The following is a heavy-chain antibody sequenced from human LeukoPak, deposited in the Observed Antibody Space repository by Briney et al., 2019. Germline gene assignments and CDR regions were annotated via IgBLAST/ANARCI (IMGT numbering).Heavy chain of an antibody. CDR3: AKDRQVGATTTGDY. V-gene: IGHV3-30*18. CDR1: GFTFSSYG. J-gene: IGHJ4*02. Sequence: PGRSLRLSCAASGFTFSSYGMHWVRQAPGKGLEWVAVISYDGSNKYYADSVKGRFTISRDNSKNTLYLQTNSLRAEDTAVYYCAKDRQVGATTTGDYWGQGTLVTVSS. CDR2: ISYDGSNK. D-gene: IGHD1-26*01.